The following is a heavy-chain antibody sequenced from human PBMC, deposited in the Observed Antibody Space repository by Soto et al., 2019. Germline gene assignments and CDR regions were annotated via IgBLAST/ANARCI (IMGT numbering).Heavy chain of an antibody. V-gene: IGHV3-33*01. Sequence: GGSLRLSCAASGFTFSSYGMHWVRQAPGKGLEWVAVIWYDGSNKYYADSVKGRFTISRDNSKNTLYLQMNSLRAEDTALYYCAREWDYGGNSHDAFDIWGQGTMVTVSS. D-gene: IGHD4-17*01. CDR1: GFTFSSYG. CDR2: IWYDGSNK. CDR3: AREWDYGGNSHDAFDI. J-gene: IGHJ3*02.